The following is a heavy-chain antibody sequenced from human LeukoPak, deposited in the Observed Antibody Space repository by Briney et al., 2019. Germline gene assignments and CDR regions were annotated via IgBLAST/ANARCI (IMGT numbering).Heavy chain of an antibody. Sequence: SETLSLTCTVSGDSISSYYRTWIRQPPGKGLEWIAYISYSGITNYNPSLKNRVTISLDTSKNQFSLRLSSVTTADTAVYYCAREGGYSGYLDYWGQGTLVTVSS. V-gene: IGHV4-59*01. J-gene: IGHJ4*02. CDR1: GDSISSYY. D-gene: IGHD5-12*01. CDR2: ISYSGIT. CDR3: AREGGYSGYLDY.